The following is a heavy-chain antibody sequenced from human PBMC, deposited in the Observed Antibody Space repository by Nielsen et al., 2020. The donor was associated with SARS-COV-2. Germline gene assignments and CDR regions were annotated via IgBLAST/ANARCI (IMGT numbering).Heavy chain of an antibody. D-gene: IGHD3-10*01. Sequence: GESLKISCAASGFTFSSYAMSWVRQAPGKGLEWVSAISGSGGSTYYADSVKGRFTISRDNSKNTLYLQMNSLRAEDTAVYYCARSWFGELLLFDYWGQGTLVTVSS. CDR2: ISGSGGST. J-gene: IGHJ4*02. CDR3: ARSWFGELLLFDY. CDR1: GFTFSSYA. V-gene: IGHV3-23*01.